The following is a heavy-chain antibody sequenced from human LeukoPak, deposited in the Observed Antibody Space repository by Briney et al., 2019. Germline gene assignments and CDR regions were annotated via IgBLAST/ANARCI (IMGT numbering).Heavy chain of an antibody. V-gene: IGHV4-61*02. J-gene: IGHJ4*02. D-gene: IGHD4-17*01. CDR2: IYTSGST. Sequence: SQTLSLTCTVSGGSISSGSYYWSWIRQPAGKGLEWIGRIYTSGSTNYNPSLKSRVTISVDTSKNQFSLKLSSVTAADTAVYYCAKLPRFTVTPLRDYWGQGTLVTVSS. CDR3: AKLPRFTVTPLRDY. CDR1: GGSISSGSYY.